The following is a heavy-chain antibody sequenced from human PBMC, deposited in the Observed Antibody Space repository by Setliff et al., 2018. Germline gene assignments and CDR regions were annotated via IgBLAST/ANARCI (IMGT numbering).Heavy chain of an antibody. CDR3: ARSQILYCSSTSCQPPGLWFDP. V-gene: IGHV4-59*12. Sequence: SETLSLTCTVSGGSISSYYWSWIRQPPGKGLEWIGYIYYSGSTNYNPSLKSRVTISVDTSKNQFSLKLSSVTAADTAVYYCARSQILYCSSTSCQPPGLWFDPWGQGTLVTVSS. D-gene: IGHD2-2*01. CDR2: IYYSGST. J-gene: IGHJ5*02. CDR1: GGSISSYY.